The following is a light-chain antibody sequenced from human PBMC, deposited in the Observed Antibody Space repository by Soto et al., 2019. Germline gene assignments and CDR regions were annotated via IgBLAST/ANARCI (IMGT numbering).Light chain of an antibody. CDR3: SSYTTSSTLWV. CDR1: SSDVGGYNY. Sequence: QSALTQPASVSGSPGQSITISCTATSSDVGGYNYVSWYQQHPGKAPKLLIFEVSDRPSGVPNRFSGSKSGYTASLTISGLQAEDEADYWCSSYTTSSTLWVFGGGTKLTVL. J-gene: IGLJ3*02. V-gene: IGLV2-14*01. CDR2: EVS.